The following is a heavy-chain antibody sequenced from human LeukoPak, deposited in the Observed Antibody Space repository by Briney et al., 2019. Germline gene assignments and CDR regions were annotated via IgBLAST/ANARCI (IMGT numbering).Heavy chain of an antibody. CDR1: GFTVSSNY. CDR3: ARANQLYYYDSSGRGSYYFDY. V-gene: IGHV3-53*01. Sequence: GGSLRLSCAASGFTVSSNYMSWVRQAPGKGLEWVSVIYSGGSTYYADSVKGRFTISRDNSKNTLYLQMNSLRAEDTAVYYCARANQLYYYDSSGRGSYYFDYWGQGTLVTVSS. J-gene: IGHJ4*02. D-gene: IGHD3-22*01. CDR2: IYSGGST.